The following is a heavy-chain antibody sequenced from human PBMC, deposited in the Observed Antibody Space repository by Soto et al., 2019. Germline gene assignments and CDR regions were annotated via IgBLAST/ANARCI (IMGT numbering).Heavy chain of an antibody. J-gene: IGHJ1*01. CDR1: GLDFSTFC. D-gene: IGHD1-1*01. Sequence: QVRLVESGGDVVQPGWSLRLSCEVSGLDFSTFCMHWVRQAPGKGLEWVAVIWADGSQTYYVDSVKGRFTVSRDNPKSTLYLQMTSLRVEDTAKYFCVSSHDMPIWGQGTLVTGSS. CDR2: IWADGSQT. CDR3: VSSHDMPI. V-gene: IGHV3-33*03.